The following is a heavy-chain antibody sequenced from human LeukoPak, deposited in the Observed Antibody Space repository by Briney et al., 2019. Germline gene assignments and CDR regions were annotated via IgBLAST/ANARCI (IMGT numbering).Heavy chain of an antibody. CDR1: GFTVSTNY. J-gene: IGHJ4*02. CDR2: IYSDGMT. D-gene: IGHD2-15*01. Sequence: GSLRLSCAASGFTVSTNYMTWVRQAPGKGLEWVSEIYSDGMTYYAASVKGRFTISRDNAKNSLYLQMNSLRAEDTAVYYCARGAGAAAQGDVIDYWGQGTLVTVSS. CDR3: ARGAGAAAQGDVIDY. V-gene: IGHV3-53*01.